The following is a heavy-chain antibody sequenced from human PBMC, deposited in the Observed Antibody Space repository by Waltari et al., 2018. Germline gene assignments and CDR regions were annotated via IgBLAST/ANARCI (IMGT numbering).Heavy chain of an antibody. CDR3: ARRSDFWSGYYPYYGMDV. V-gene: IGHV4-34*01. CDR2: INHSGST. Sequence: QVQLQQWGAGLLKPSETLSLTCAVYGGSFSGYYWSWIRQPPGKGLEWIGEINHSGSTNYNPSLKSRVTISVDTSKNQFSLKLISVTAADTAVYYCARRSDFWSGYYPYYGMDVWGQGTTVTVSS. D-gene: IGHD3-3*01. J-gene: IGHJ6*02. CDR1: GGSFSGYY.